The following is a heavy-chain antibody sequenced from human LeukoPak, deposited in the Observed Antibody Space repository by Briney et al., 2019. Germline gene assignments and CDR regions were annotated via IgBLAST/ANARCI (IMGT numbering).Heavy chain of an antibody. Sequence: GGSLRLSCAASGFTFSSYGMSWVRQAPGKGLEWVSAISGSGGSTYYADSVKGRFTISRDNAKNSLYLQMNSLRAEDTAVYYCARSRTLDYWGQGTLVTVSS. CDR2: ISGSGGST. J-gene: IGHJ4*02. CDR1: GFTFSSYG. V-gene: IGHV3-23*01. CDR3: ARSRTLDY.